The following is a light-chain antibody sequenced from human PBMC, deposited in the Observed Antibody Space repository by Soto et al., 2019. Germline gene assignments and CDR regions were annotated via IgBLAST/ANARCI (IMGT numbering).Light chain of an antibody. CDR1: QSISSY. V-gene: IGKV1-39*01. Sequence: DVLVPKSPSSLSASVGDRFTITCLASQSISSYLNWYQQKPGKAPKLLIYTASSLQSGVPSRFSGRGSGTDFTLTISSRQPEDFAAYYCQHSYSTSQVTFGQGTRLEIK. CDR2: TAS. J-gene: IGKJ5*01. CDR3: QHSYSTSQVT.